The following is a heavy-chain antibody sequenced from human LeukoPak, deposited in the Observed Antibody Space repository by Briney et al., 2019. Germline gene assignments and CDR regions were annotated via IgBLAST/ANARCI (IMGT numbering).Heavy chain of an antibody. CDR3: ARSGIAVAGNWFDP. J-gene: IGHJ5*02. CDR1: GFTFSSYA. CDR2: ISSNGGST. Sequence: GSLRLSCSASGFTFSSYAMHWVRQAPGKGLEYVSAISSNGGSTYYADSVKGRFTISRDNSKNTLYLQMNSLRAEDTAVYYCARSGIAVAGNWFDPWGQGTLVTVSS. V-gene: IGHV3-64*04. D-gene: IGHD6-19*01.